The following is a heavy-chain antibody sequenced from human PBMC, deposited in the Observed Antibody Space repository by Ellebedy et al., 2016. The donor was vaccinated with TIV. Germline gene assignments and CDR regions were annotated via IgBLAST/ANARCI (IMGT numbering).Heavy chain of an antibody. CDR1: GGSISSYF. V-gene: IGHV4-59*08. CDR2: NDYSGNT. D-gene: IGHD3-22*01. J-gene: IGHJ5*02. Sequence: PGGSLRLSCTVSGGSISSYFWSWIRQPPGKGLEWIGYNDYSGNTNYNPSLQIRFTVSVDTSKNQFSLKPTSVTSADTAVYFCARHDPRYYESSGFYYGGWFDPWGQGTLVTVSS. CDR3: ARHDPRYYESSGFYYGGWFDP.